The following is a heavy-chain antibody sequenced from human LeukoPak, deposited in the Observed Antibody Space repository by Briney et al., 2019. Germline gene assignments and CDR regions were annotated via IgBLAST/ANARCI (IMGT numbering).Heavy chain of an antibody. CDR2: ISAYNGNT. CDR3: ARVHGDIVATISEYYYYYYYMDV. Sequence: GASVKVSCKASGYTFTSYGISWVRQAPGQGLEWMGWISAYNGNTNYAQKLQGRVTMTTDTSTSTAYMELRSLRSDDTAVYYCARVHGDIVATISEYYYYYYYMDVWGKGTTVTISS. CDR1: GYTFTSYG. D-gene: IGHD5-12*01. V-gene: IGHV1-18*01. J-gene: IGHJ6*03.